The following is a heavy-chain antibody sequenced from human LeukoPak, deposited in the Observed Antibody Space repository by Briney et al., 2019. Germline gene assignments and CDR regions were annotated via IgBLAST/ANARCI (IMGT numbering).Heavy chain of an antibody. V-gene: IGHV3-30*02. CDR1: GFTFSSYN. D-gene: IGHD2-8*02. CDR3: ATQMGTLTVLYRAFDY. Sequence: GGSLRLSCAASGFTFSSYNMNWVRQAPGKGLEWVAFIRSDATNKYYADPVRGRFTISRDNSKNTLYLQMNSLRVEDTAVYYCATQMGTLTVLYRAFDYWGQGTLVTVSS. J-gene: IGHJ4*02. CDR2: IRSDATNK.